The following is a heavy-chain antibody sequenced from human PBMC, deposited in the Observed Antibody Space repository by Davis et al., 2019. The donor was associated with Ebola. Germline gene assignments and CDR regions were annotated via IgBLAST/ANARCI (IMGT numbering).Heavy chain of an antibody. Sequence: GESLKISCAASGFTLSDHYMDWVRQAPGKGLEWVGRTRNKANGYTTEYAASVKGRFTVSRDDSKNSLYLQMNALGTEDTAVYYCAKAGSSGWGDFDYWGQGTLVTVSS. CDR3: AKAGSSGWGDFDY. CDR2: TRNKANGYTT. V-gene: IGHV3-72*01. CDR1: GFTLSDHY. J-gene: IGHJ4*02. D-gene: IGHD6-25*01.